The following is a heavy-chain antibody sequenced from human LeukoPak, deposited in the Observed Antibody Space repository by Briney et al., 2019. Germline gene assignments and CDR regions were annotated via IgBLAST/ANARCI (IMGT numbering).Heavy chain of an antibody. J-gene: IGHJ4*02. V-gene: IGHV3-23*01. Sequence: GGSLRLSCAASGFTFSNYVMIWVRQAPGEGLEGCSTIASTGSSTYFADSVMGRFTISRDNSKSTLYLPMNSLRAEDTAVYYCAKDRSTAGEYWGQGTLVTVSS. D-gene: IGHD6-13*01. CDR2: IASTGSST. CDR1: GFTFSNYV. CDR3: AKDRSTAGEY.